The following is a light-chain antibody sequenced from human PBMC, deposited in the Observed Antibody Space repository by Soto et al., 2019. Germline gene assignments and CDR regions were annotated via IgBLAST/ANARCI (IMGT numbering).Light chain of an antibody. CDR3: QQYNSYSGT. CDR1: QSISSW. Sequence: DIQMTQSPSTLSASVGDRVTITCRASQSISSWLAWYQQKPGKAPKLLIYDASSLESGVPSRFSGSGSGTEFTLTISSLQPDDFATYYFQQYNSYSGTFGQGTQVEIK. V-gene: IGKV1-5*01. J-gene: IGKJ1*01. CDR2: DAS.